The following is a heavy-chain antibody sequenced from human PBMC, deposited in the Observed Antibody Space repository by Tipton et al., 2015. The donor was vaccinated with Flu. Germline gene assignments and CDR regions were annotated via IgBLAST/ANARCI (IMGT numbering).Heavy chain of an antibody. CDR1: GGSISSHY. Sequence: TLSLTCTVSGGSISSHYRSWIRQPPGKGLEWIGYIYYSGSISYNPSLKSRVTISVDTSKNQFSLKLSSVTAADTAVYYCAREWGDAFDIWGRGTMVTVPS. CDR3: AREWGDAFDI. D-gene: IGHD3-16*01. J-gene: IGHJ3*02. V-gene: IGHV4-59*11. CDR2: IYYSGSI.